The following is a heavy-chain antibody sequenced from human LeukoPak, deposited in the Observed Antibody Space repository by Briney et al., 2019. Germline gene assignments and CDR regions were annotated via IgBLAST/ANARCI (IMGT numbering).Heavy chain of an antibody. V-gene: IGHV4-59*08. CDR1: GGSFSGYY. J-gene: IGHJ4*02. Sequence: PSETLSLTCAVYGGSFSGYYWGWIRQPPGKGLEWIGYIHNSGRTNYNPSLKSRVTGFVDTSKNQVSLRLSSVTAADTAVYYCARHGTISSESYFDYWGQGALVTVSS. CDR3: ARHGTISSESYFDY. CDR2: IHNSGRT. D-gene: IGHD1-14*01.